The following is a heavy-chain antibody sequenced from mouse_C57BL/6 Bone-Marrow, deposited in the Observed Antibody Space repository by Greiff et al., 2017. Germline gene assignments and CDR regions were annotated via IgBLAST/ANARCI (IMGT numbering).Heavy chain of an antibody. CDR3: ARLLADYFDY. CDR2: IYPGSGNT. CDR1: GYTFTSYG. J-gene: IGHJ2*01. Sequence: VQLQQSGAELVRPGASVKLSCKASGYTFTSYGISWVKQSTGQGLEWIGEIYPGSGNTYYNEKFKGKATLTADKSSSTAYMELRSLTSEDCAVXFCARLLADYFDYGGQGTTLTVAS. V-gene: IGHV1-81*01.